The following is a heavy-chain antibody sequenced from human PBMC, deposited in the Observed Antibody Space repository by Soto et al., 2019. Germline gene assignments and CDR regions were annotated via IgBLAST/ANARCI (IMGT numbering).Heavy chain of an antibody. V-gene: IGHV1-18*01. CDR1: GYTFTSYG. Sequence: QVQLVQSGAEVKKPGASVKVSCKASGYTFTSYGISWVRQAPGQGLEWMGWISAYNGNTNYAQKLQGRVTMTTDTSTSTAYMELKSLRSDDTAVYYCAREGCSGGSCYYYYSMDVWGKGTTVTFSS. CDR3: AREGCSGGSCYYYYSMDV. D-gene: IGHD2-15*01. CDR2: ISAYNGNT. J-gene: IGHJ6*03.